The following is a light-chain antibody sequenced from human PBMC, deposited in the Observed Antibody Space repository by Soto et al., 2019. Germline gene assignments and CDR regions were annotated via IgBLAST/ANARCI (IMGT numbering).Light chain of an antibody. V-gene: IGKV3-11*01. Sequence: EIVMTQSPATLSVSPGERATLSCRASQSVSSNLAWYQQKPGQAPRLLIYDASNRATGIPARFSGSGSGTDFTLTINGLEPEDFAVYYCQQRSNWPSITFGQGTRLEI. CDR3: QQRSNWPSIT. J-gene: IGKJ5*01. CDR1: QSVSSN. CDR2: DAS.